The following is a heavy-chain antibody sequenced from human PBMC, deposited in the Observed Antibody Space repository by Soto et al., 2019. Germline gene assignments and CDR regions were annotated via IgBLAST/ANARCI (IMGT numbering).Heavy chain of an antibody. CDR3: ARGDGDYYDGNGYLGRH. Sequence: GSLRLSCAASGFTFSRYWMHWVRQAPGKGLVWVSRINSDGSRTSYADSAKGRFTISRDNAKNTVYLQMNSLRAEDTAVYYCARGDGDYYDGNGYLGRHWGQRTLVTVSS. J-gene: IGHJ4*02. CDR2: INSDGSRT. CDR1: GFTFSRYW. D-gene: IGHD3-22*01. V-gene: IGHV3-74*01.